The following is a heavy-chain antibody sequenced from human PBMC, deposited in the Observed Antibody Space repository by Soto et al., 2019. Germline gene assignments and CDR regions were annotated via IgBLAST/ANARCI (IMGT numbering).Heavy chain of an antibody. CDR2: INHSGST. Sequence: SETLSLTCAVYGGSFSGYYWSWIRQPPGKGLGWIGEINHSGSTNYNPSLKSRVTISVDTSKNQFSLKLSSVTAADTAVYYCARGNGGYSYGYRSVDYWGQGTLVTVSS. V-gene: IGHV4-34*01. D-gene: IGHD5-18*01. J-gene: IGHJ4*02. CDR1: GGSFSGYY. CDR3: ARGNGGYSYGYRSVDY.